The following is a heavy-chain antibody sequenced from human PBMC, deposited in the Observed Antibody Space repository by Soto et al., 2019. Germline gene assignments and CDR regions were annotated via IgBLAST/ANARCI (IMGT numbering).Heavy chain of an antibody. CDR2: IYHSGST. CDR1: SGSISSSNW. J-gene: IGHJ6*03. V-gene: IGHV4-4*02. Sequence: PSETLSLTCAVSSGSISSSNWWSWVRQPPGKGLEWIGEIYHSGSTNYNPSLKSRVTISVDKSKNQFSLKLSSVTAADTAVYYCARHACGYEDCGGPNYYYYYYMDVWGKGTTVTVSS. D-gene: IGHD5-12*01. CDR3: ARHACGYEDCGGPNYYYYYYMDV.